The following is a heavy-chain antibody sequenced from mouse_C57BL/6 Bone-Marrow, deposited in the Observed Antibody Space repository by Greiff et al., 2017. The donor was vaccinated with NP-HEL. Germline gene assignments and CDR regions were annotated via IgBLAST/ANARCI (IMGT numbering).Heavy chain of an antibody. CDR1: GFNIKDDY. Sequence: EVKLLESGAGLVRPGASVKLSCTVSGFNIKDDYMHWVKQRPEQGLEWIGWIGPENGDTEYASKFQGKATITAATSYNTAYLQLSSLTSEDTAVYYCTTGGSSPYAMDYWGQGTSVTVSS. D-gene: IGHD1-1*01. J-gene: IGHJ4*01. CDR2: IGPENGDT. V-gene: IGHV14-4*01. CDR3: TTGGSSPYAMDY.